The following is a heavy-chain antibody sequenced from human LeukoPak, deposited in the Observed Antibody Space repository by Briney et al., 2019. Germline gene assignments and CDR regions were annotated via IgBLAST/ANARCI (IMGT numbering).Heavy chain of an antibody. Sequence: PGGSLRLSCAASGFTFSTYWMHWVRQAPGKGLVWVSRLSPDGSSSIYADSEKGRFTVSRDNAKNTLYLQMNSLRAEDTAVYYCTRSPSLGGRYWGFDYWGREPWSPSPQ. D-gene: IGHD1-26*01. CDR2: LSPDGSSS. CDR3: TRSPSLGGRYWGFDY. J-gene: IGHJ4*02. CDR1: GFTFSTYW. V-gene: IGHV3-74*01.